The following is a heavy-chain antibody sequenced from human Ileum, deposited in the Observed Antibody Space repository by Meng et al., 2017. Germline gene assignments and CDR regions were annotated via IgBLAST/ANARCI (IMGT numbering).Heavy chain of an antibody. J-gene: IGHJ4*02. CDR3: ARDRDSSGYYPY. V-gene: IGHV4-30-4*01. CDR1: GGSISSCDYY. Sequence: QVQLQESGPGLVKPSQTLSLTFTVSGGSISSCDYYWSWIRQPPGKGLEWIGYIYYSGSTYYNPSLKSRLTISVDTSKNQFSLKLSSVTAADTAVYYCARDRDSSGYYPYWGQGTLVTVSS. D-gene: IGHD3-22*01. CDR2: IYYSGST.